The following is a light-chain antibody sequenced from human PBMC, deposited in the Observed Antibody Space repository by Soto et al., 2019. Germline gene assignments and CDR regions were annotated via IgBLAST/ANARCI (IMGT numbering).Light chain of an antibody. J-gene: IGKJ2*01. V-gene: IGKV1-39*01. CDR2: SAS. CDR3: QQSYNAPYS. Sequence: DIQMTQSPSSLSVSVGDRATITCRASQNIGTSLNWYQRKLGRAPTLLIYSASTLQSGAPSRFSGGGSGTDFTLTSNSLHPEAFATYSRQQSYNAPYSFGQGTMLEIK. CDR1: QNIGTS.